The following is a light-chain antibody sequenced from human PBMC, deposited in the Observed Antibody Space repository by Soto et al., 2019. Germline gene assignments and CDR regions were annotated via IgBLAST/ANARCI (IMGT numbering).Light chain of an antibody. V-gene: IGKV3-20*01. Sequence: EIVLTQSPGTLSLSPGERATLSCRASQSVSRSYLAWYQQKPGQGPRLLIYGASTRAYGIPDRFSGSESGTDFTLTISRLEPEDFGVYYCQQYDRSPLTFGGGTKVEI. J-gene: IGKJ4*01. CDR2: GAS. CDR3: QQYDRSPLT. CDR1: QSVSRSY.